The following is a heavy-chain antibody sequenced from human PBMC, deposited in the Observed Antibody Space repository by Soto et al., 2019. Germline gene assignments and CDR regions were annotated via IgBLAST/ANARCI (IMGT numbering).Heavy chain of an antibody. J-gene: IGHJ4*02. CDR3: ARDGLGTTRRYFDS. D-gene: IGHD1-1*01. V-gene: IGHV1-69*04. CDR1: GGTFTSYS. CDR2: INPVLGIV. Sequence: QVQLVQSGAEVKKPGSSVKVSCKASGGTFTSYSITWVRQAPGQGLEWMGRINPVLGIVNYAQKFQGRVTITADKSTTTAYMELSSLRSEDTAVYYCARDGLGTTRRYFDSWGQGTLVTVSS.